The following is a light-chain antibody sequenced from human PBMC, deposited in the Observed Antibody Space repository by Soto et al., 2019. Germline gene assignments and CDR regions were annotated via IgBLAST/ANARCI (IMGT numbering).Light chain of an antibody. CDR1: SSDIGAYDY. J-gene: IGLJ1*01. V-gene: IGLV2-14*03. CDR3: FSFTTANTHV. CDR2: DVN. Sequence: QSAPSHPASLSGSPGQSITISCTGTSSDIGAYDYVSWFQQHPGKAPKLMISDVNNRPAGVGNRFCGSKAGTTTSLTISVLQGEDEAEYFCFSFTTANTHVFRTETKVPVL.